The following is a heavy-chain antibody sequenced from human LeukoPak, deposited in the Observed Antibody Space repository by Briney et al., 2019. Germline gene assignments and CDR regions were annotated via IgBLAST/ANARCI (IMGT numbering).Heavy chain of an antibody. CDR1: GFTFSSYW. Sequence: PGGSLRPSSAASGFTFSSYWMHWVRQAPGKGLVWVSRINSDGGGIAYAGSVKGRFTISRDNAKNTLYLQMNSLRAEDRAVYDCARDQLYCSGGYCYFDYWGQGTLVTVSS. V-gene: IGHV3-74*01. J-gene: IGHJ4*02. D-gene: IGHD2-15*01. CDR3: ARDQLYCSGGYCYFDY. CDR2: INSDGGGI.